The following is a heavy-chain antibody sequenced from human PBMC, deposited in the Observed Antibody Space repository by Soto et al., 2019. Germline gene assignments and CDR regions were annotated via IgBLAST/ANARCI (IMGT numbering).Heavy chain of an antibody. CDR1: GFTFSSYA. Sequence: GGSLRLSCAASGFTFSSYAMSWVRQAPGKGLEWVSAISGSGGSTYYAESVKGRFTISRDNSKNTLYLQMNSLRAEDTAVYYCAKDGNIVVVPAASDYWGQGTLVTVSS. D-gene: IGHD2-2*01. CDR3: AKDGNIVVVPAASDY. V-gene: IGHV3-23*01. CDR2: ISGSGGST. J-gene: IGHJ4*02.